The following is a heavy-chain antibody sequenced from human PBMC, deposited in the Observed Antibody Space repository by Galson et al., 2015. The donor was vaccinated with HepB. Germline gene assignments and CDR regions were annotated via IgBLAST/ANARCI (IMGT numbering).Heavy chain of an antibody. V-gene: IGHV3-30*04. CDR2: IVYDGSNK. Sequence: SLRLSCAASGFTFSNYAMHRVRQAPGKRLEWVALIVYDGSNKYYADSVTGRFSISRDNSKNTLYLQLNSLRAEDTAVYYCARVKTSDCSGGRCFQRPYFYYYALDVWGQGTTVTVSS. CDR1: GFTFSNYA. CDR3: ARVKTSDCSGGRCFQRPYFYYYALDV. D-gene: IGHD2-15*01. J-gene: IGHJ6*02.